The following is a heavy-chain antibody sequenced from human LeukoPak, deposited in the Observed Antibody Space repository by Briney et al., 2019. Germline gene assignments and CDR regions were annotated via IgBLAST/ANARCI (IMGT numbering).Heavy chain of an antibody. Sequence: SVKVSCKASGGTFSSYAISWVRQAPGQGLEWMGGIIPIFGTANYAQKFQGRVTITTDESTSTAYMELSSLRSEDTAVYYRARAARTENSFDYWGQGTLVTVSS. CDR1: GGTFSSYA. D-gene: IGHD1-14*01. J-gene: IGHJ4*02. V-gene: IGHV1-69*05. CDR3: ARAARTENSFDY. CDR2: IIPIFGTA.